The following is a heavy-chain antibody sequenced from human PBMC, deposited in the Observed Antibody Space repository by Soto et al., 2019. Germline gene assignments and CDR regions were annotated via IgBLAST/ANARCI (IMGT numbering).Heavy chain of an antibody. Sequence: SGPTLVNPTQTLTLTCTFSGFSLSTSGVGVGWIRQPPGRALEWLALIYWDDDKRYSPSLKSRLTITKDTSKNQVVLTMTNMDPVDTATYYCAHYDYGDSTGWYYFDYWGQGTLVTVSS. D-gene: IGHD4-17*01. J-gene: IGHJ4*02. V-gene: IGHV2-5*02. CDR1: GFSLSTSGVG. CDR2: IYWDDDK. CDR3: AHYDYGDSTGWYYFDY.